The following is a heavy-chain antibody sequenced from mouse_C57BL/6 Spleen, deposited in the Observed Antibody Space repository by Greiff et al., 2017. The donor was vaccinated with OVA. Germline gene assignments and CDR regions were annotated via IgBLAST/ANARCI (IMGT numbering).Heavy chain of an antibody. CDR2: IYPGGGYT. V-gene: IGHV1-63*01. Sequence: VKLMESGAELVRPGTSVKMSCKASGYTFTNYWIGWAKQRPGHGLEWIGDIYPGGGYTNYNEKFKGKATLTADKSSSTAYMQFSSLTSEDSAIYYCARGGYYYGSSYNWYFDVWGTGTTVTVSS. CDR1: GYTFTNYW. CDR3: ARGGYYYGSSYNWYFDV. J-gene: IGHJ1*03. D-gene: IGHD1-1*01.